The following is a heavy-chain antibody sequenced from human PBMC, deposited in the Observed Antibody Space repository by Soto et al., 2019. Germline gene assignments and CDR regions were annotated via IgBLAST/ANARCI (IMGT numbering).Heavy chain of an antibody. CDR2: ISGGSGDST. D-gene: IGHD2-2*01. CDR1: GFTFSNYA. Sequence: GGSLRLSCAASGFTFSNYAMNWVRQAPGKGLEWVSGISGGSGDSTFYADSVKGRFTISRDNSKNTLHLQMNSLRTEDTAVYYCAKNQPSWATRAAFDYWGQGTLVTVS. CDR3: AKNQPSWATRAAFDY. V-gene: IGHV3-23*01. J-gene: IGHJ4*02.